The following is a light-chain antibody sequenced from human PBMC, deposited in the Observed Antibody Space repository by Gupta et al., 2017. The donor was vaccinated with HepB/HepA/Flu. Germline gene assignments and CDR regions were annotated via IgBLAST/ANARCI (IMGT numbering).Light chain of an antibody. CDR2: DTS. V-gene: IGKV1-9*01. CDR3: QQINADPIN. J-gene: IGKJ5*01. CDR1: QGISSN. Sequence: DIQLTQSPSFLSASVGDRVTITCRASQGISSNLAWYQQKPGKAPELLIYDTSILQSGVPSRFSGSGSGTEFTLTISSLQPEDFATDDGQQINADPINFGQGTRLAIK.